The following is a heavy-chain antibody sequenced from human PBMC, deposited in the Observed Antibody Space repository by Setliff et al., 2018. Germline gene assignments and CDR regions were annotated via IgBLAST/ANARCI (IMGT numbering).Heavy chain of an antibody. CDR3: LRLVRYCTKIACQATSGDEV. D-gene: IGHD2-8*01. V-gene: IGHV1-18*01. J-gene: IGHJ4*02. CDR2: ISAYNGKT. CDR1: GYKFTNYG. Sequence: GASVKVSCKASGYKFTNYGVTWVRQAPGQGLEWMGWISAYNGKTYFAQKFQDRITLTTDTSTNTGYLELRGPRSDVTAVYYCLRLVRYCTKIACQATSGDEVWGLGTLVTVSS.